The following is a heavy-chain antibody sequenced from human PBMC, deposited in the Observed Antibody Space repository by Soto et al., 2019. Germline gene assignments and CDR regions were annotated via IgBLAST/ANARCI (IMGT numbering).Heavy chain of an antibody. V-gene: IGHV3-7*01. CDR1: GFTFSSYW. D-gene: IGHD2-2*01. CDR2: IKQDGSEK. CDR3: ARDPNIVLVPAALRSYYYYYGIDV. Sequence: GSLRLSCAASGFTFSSYWMSWVRQAPGKGLEWVANIKQDGSEKYYVDSVKGRFTISRDNAKNSLYLQMNSLRAEDTAVYYCARDPNIVLVPAALRSYYYYYGIDVWGQGTTVTAP. J-gene: IGHJ6*02.